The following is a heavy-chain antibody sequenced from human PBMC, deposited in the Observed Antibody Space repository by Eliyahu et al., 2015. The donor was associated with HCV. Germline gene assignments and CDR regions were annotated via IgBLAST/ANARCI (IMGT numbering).Heavy chain of an antibody. Sequence: EVQLLESGGGLVQPGGSLRLSCAASGFTFSSYAMSWVRQAPGKGLEWVSAIWWWCVGAHSAHSVKGRFTISRDNSKNTLYLQMNSLRAEDTAVYYCAKDQTFRFLEWLHEGAYYYYMDVWGKGTTVTVSS. J-gene: IGHJ6*03. V-gene: IGHV3-23*01. CDR1: GFTFSSYA. CDR2: IWWWCVGA. CDR3: AKDQTFRFLEWLHEGAYYYYMDV. D-gene: IGHD3-3*01.